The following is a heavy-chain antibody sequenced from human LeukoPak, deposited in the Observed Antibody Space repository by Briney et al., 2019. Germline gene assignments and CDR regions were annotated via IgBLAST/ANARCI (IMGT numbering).Heavy chain of an antibody. CDR2: INPNSGAT. D-gene: IGHD3-3*01. V-gene: IGHV1-2*02. J-gene: IGHJ4*02. CDR3: ARDSLGFGAPCYFDY. Sequence: GASAKVSCKASGYTFTDYYMHWVRQAPGQGLEWMGSINPNSGATNYAREFQSSVTMTRDTSVTTAYMDLSRLKSDDTAVFYCARDSLGFGAPCYFDYWGQGILVTVSS. CDR1: GYTFTDYY.